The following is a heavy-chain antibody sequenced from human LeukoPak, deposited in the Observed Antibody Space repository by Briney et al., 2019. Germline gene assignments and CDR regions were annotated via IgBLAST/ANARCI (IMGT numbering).Heavy chain of an antibody. D-gene: IGHD6-19*01. CDR1: GFTFNDYG. V-gene: IGHV3-30*02. CDR2: IRYNGNDK. J-gene: IGHJ4*02. Sequence: PGGSLRLSCAASGFTFNDYGMHWVRQAPGKGLEWLAFIRYNGNDKYYADPVKGRFTMSRDNSKNTLYLRMNSLRAEDTAVYYCVKDQGYSSGVWGQGTLVTVSS. CDR3: VKDQGYSSGV.